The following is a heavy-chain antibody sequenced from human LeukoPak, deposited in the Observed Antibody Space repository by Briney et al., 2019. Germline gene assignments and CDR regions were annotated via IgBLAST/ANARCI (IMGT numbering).Heavy chain of an antibody. V-gene: IGHV1-69*13. CDR3: ARGGIAVAGSWTPADY. J-gene: IGHJ4*02. Sequence: SVKVSCKASGGTFSSYAISWVRQAPGQGLEWMGGIIPIFGTANYARKFQGRVTITADESTSTAYMELSSLRSEDTAVYYCARGGIAVAGSWTPADYWGQGTLVTVSS. CDR1: GGTFSSYA. CDR2: IIPIFGTA. D-gene: IGHD6-19*01.